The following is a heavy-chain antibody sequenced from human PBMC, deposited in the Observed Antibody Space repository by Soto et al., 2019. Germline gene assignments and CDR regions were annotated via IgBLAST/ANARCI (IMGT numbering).Heavy chain of an antibody. CDR1: GFTFSCYG. V-gene: IGHV3-30*18. CDR3: AKRYGDYDGEAFDI. D-gene: IGHD4-17*01. Sequence: PGGSLRLSCAASGFTFSCYGMHWLRQAPGKGLEWVAVISYDGSNKYYADSVKGRFTISRDNSKNTLYLQMNGLRAEDTAVYYCAKRYGDYDGEAFDIWGQGTMVTVS. J-gene: IGHJ3*02. CDR2: ISYDGSNK.